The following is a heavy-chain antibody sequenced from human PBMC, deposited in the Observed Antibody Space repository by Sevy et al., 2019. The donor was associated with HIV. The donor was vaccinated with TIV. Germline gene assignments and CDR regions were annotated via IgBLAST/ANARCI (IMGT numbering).Heavy chain of an antibody. CDR3: ARNMEDSSFDAFDI. CDR2: ISYDGSNN. J-gene: IGHJ3*02. D-gene: IGHD6-6*01. CDR1: GFTFSSYA. Sequence: GGSLRLSCAASGFTFSSYAMHWVRQAPGKGLEWVAVISYDGSNNYYADSVKGRFTISRDNSKNTLYLQMNSLRAEDTAVYYCARNMEDSSFDAFDIWCQGTMVTVSS. V-gene: IGHV3-30-3*01.